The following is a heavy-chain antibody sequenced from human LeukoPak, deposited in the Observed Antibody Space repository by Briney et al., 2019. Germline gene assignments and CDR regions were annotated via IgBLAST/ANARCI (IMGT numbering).Heavy chain of an antibody. CDR2: ISGSGGST. CDR1: GFTFSSYA. V-gene: IGHV3-23*01. D-gene: IGHD3-16*01. J-gene: IGHJ5*02. CDR3: AKDRVSPGFNWFDP. Sequence: GGSLRLSCAASGFTFSSYAMSWVRQAPGKGLEWVSAISGSGGSTYYADPVKGRFTISRDNSKNTLYLQVNSLRAEDSAVYYCAKDRVSPGFNWFDPWGQGTLVTVSS.